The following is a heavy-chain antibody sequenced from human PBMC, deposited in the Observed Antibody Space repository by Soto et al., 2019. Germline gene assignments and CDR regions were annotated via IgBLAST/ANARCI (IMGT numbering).Heavy chain of an antibody. J-gene: IGHJ5*02. CDR1: GFTFSSYA. V-gene: IGHV3-23*01. Sequence: GGSLRLSCAASGFTFSSYAMSWVRQAPGKGLEWVSAISGSGGSTYYADSVKGRFTISRDNSKNTLYLQMNSLRAEDTAVYYCAKDTEDCSGGSCYLNWFDPWGQGTLVTVSS. CDR3: AKDTEDCSGGSCYLNWFDP. CDR2: ISGSGGST. D-gene: IGHD2-15*01.